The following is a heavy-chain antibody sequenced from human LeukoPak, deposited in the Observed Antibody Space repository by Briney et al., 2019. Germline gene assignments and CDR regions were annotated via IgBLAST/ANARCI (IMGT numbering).Heavy chain of an antibody. CDR2: AYYRSKWYI. Sequence: SQTLSLTCAISGDSVSSNSAAWNWVRQSPSRGLEWLGRAYYRSKWYIDYAVSVKSRITINPDTSKNQFSLQLSSVTPEDTALYYSVRDRAVTGDRAFDIWGQGTMVTVSS. CDR1: GDSVSSNSAA. J-gene: IGHJ3*02. D-gene: IGHD1-20*01. CDR3: VRDRAVTGDRAFDI. V-gene: IGHV6-1*01.